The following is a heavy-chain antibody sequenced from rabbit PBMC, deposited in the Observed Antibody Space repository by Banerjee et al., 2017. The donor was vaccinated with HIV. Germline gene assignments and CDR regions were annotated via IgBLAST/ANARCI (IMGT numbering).Heavy chain of an antibody. V-gene: IGHV1S40*01. CDR2: IYAGGSGST. CDR3: ARDAGGDGYSNDL. Sequence: QSLEESGGDLVKPGASLTLTCTASGLDFSSSYWICWVRQAPGKGLEWIACIYAGGSGSTYYASWAKGRFTISKTSSTTVTLQMTSLTAADTATYFCARDAGGDGYSNDLWGPGTLVTVS. CDR1: GLDFSSSYW. J-gene: IGHJ4*01. D-gene: IGHD7-1*01.